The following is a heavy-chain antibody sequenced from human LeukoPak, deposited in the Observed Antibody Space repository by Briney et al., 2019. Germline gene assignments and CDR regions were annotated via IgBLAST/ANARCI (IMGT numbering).Heavy chain of an antibody. J-gene: IGHJ3*01. CDR1: GFTFGGYA. CDR2: ISSGGTAI. V-gene: IGHV3-48*03. Sequence: GGSLRLSCAASGFTFGGYAISWVRQAPGKGLEWISGISSGGTAIYYADSVKGRFTISRDNAKSSLYLQMSSLRAEDTAVYYCARSFDVWGQGAMVTVS. CDR3: ARSFDV.